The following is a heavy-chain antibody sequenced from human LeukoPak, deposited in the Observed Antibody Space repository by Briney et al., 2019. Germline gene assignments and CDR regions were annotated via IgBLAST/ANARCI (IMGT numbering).Heavy chain of an antibody. CDR2: IKEDGGEI. Sequence: GGSLRLSCAASGITFSRSWMSWVRQAPGKGLEWVAFIKEDGGEIFYVDSVKGRFTISRDNAENFLYLQMKSLRDEDTAVYYCARDPWYYYDRSGYPLDNWGQGTLVTVSS. D-gene: IGHD3-22*01. V-gene: IGHV3-7*04. CDR3: ARDPWYYYDRSGYPLDN. CDR1: GITFSRSW. J-gene: IGHJ4*02.